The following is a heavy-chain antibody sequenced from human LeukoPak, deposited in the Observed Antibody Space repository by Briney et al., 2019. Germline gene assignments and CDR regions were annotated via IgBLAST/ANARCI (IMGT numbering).Heavy chain of an antibody. J-gene: IGHJ3*02. CDR3: ARGNIVVVPAARIRLDAFDI. CDR2: IYYSGST. V-gene: IGHV4-39*01. D-gene: IGHD2-2*01. Sequence: PSETLSLTCTVSGGSISSNSYYWGWIRQPPGKGLEWIGSIYYSGSTCYNPSLKNRLTISVDTSKNQFSLKLSSVTAADTAVYYCARGNIVVVPAARIRLDAFDIWGQGTMVTVSS. CDR1: GGSISSNSYY.